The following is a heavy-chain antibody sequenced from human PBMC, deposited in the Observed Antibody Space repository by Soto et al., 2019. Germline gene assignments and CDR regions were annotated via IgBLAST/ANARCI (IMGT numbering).Heavy chain of an antibody. CDR2: IRTKVNSYAT. CDR3: TTEPGHY. CDR1: GFSFSGSA. D-gene: IGHD3-10*01. Sequence: EVQLVESGGGLVQPGGSLKLSCAASGFSFSGSAMHWVRQASGKGLEWVGRIRTKVNSYATTYGASVKGRFTISRDDSKNPTYLQMNSLQTEDTAVYYCTTEPGHYWGQGTLVTVSS. V-gene: IGHV3-73*01. J-gene: IGHJ4*02.